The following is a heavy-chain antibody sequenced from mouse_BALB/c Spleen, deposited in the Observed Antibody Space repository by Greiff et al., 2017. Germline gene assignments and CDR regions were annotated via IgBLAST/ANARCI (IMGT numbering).Heavy chain of an antibody. Sequence: EVKLMESGGGLVKPGGSLKLSCAASGFTFSDYYMYWVRQTPEKRLEWVATISDGGSYTYYPDSVKGRFTISRDNAKNNLYLQMSSLKSEDTAMYYCARGDDYDALAYWGQGTLVTVSA. CDR1: GFTFSDYY. CDR2: ISDGGSYT. CDR3: ARGDDYDALAY. J-gene: IGHJ3*01. V-gene: IGHV5-4*02. D-gene: IGHD2-4*01.